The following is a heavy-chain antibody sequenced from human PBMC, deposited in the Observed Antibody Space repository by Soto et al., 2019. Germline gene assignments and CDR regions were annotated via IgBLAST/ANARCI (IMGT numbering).Heavy chain of an antibody. CDR2: IQKDGTEK. Sequence: GGSLRLSCAASGFTFSSYWMAWVRPPPGKGLEWVANIQKDGTEKNYVDSVKGRFTISRDNAKNSLHLQMNSLRTEDTAVYYCARDPYRSSSDYYGSEFDYWGQGILVTVSS. CDR3: ARDPYRSSSDYYGSEFDY. J-gene: IGHJ4*02. D-gene: IGHD3-10*01. V-gene: IGHV3-7*01. CDR1: GFTFSSYW.